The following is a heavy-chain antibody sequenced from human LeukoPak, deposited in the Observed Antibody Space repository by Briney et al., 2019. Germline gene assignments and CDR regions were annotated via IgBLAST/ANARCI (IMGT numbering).Heavy chain of an antibody. V-gene: IGHV4-39*01. CDR2: IYYSGST. Sequence: SETLSLTCTVSGGSISGSSYYWGWIRQPPGKGLEWIGSIYYSGSTYYNPSLKSRVTISVDTSKNQFSLKPNSVTATDTAVYYCVRWTAGTTEDSWGQGTLVTVSS. CDR3: VRWTAGTTEDS. CDR1: GGSISGSSYY. J-gene: IGHJ4*02. D-gene: IGHD1-1*01.